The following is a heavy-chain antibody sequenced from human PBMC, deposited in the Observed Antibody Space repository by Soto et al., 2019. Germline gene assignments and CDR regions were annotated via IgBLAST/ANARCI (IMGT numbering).Heavy chain of an antibody. D-gene: IGHD3-22*01. CDR1: GGSISSGGYY. Sequence: SETLSLTCTVSGGSISSGGYYWSWIRQHPGKGLEWIGYIYYSGSTYYNPSLKSRVTISVDTSKNQFSLKLSSVTAADTAVYYCARNPSDIRYYYDSSGPRYYFDYWGQGTLVTVSS. J-gene: IGHJ4*02. V-gene: IGHV4-31*03. CDR3: ARNPSDIRYYYDSSGPRYYFDY. CDR2: IYYSGST.